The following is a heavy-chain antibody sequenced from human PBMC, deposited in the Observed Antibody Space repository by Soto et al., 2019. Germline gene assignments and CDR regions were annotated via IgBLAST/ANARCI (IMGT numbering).Heavy chain of an antibody. CDR1: GGSISSYY. CDR2: IYYSGST. J-gene: IGHJ6*02. D-gene: IGHD3-10*01. V-gene: IGHV4-59*01. CDR3: ARSKPTMVRGVISFVRAETYYYGMDV. Sequence: SETLSLTCTVSGGSISSYYWSWIRQPPGKGLEWIGYIYYSGSTNYNPSLKSRVTISVDTSKNQFSLKLSSVTAADTAVYYCARSKPTMVRGVISFVRAETYYYGMDVWGQGTTVTVS.